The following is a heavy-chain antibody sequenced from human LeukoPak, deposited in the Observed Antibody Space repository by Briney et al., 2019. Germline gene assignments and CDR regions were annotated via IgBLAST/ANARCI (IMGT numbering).Heavy chain of an antibody. D-gene: IGHD1-26*01. Sequence: PSETLSLTCAVYGVSFSVYYWSWIRQPPGKGLEWIGEMNHSGSTNYNPSLKSRVTISVDTCKNQFSLKLSSATAADTAVYYCARGQRGYSGSYYPWGQGTLVTVSS. V-gene: IGHV4-34*01. CDR2: MNHSGST. J-gene: IGHJ5*02. CDR1: GVSFSVYY. CDR3: ARGQRGYSGSYYP.